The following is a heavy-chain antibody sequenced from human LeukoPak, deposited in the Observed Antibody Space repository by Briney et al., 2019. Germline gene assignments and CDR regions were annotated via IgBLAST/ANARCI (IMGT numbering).Heavy chain of an antibody. CDR3: ARRGSGSSYYYMDV. CDR2: ISGSNNNT. CDR1: GFTFSSYA. J-gene: IGHJ6*03. Sequence: GGSLRLSCAASGFTFSSYAMNWVRQAPGKGLEWVSGISGSNNNTYYADSVKGRFTISRDNAKNSLYLQMNSLRAEDTAVYYCARRGSGSSYYYMDVWGKGTTVTISS. V-gene: IGHV3-23*01. D-gene: IGHD3-10*01.